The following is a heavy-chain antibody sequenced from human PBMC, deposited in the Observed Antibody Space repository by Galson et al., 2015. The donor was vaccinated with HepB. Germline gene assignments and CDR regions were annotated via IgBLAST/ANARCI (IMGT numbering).Heavy chain of an antibody. Sequence: PALVKPTQTLTLTCSFSGFSLSTREVAVGWTRQPPGKALECLGLISWDDDKRYNPSLRGRLTITKDTSKNQVVLTMTNVDPVDTATYFCAHTAPPKATRTWYWAFQHWGQGTLVAVSS. D-gene: IGHD2-8*02. CDR3: AHTAPPKATRTWYWAFQH. J-gene: IGHJ1*01. V-gene: IGHV2-5*02. CDR2: ISWDDDK. CDR1: GFSLSTREVA.